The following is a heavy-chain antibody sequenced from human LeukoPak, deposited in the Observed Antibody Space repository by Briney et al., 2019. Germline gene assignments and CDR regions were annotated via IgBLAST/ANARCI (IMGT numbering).Heavy chain of an antibody. D-gene: IGHD2-8*01. J-gene: IGHJ5*02. Sequence: SVKVSCKASGGTFSSYAISWVRQAPGQGLEWMGRIIPIFGTANYAQKFQGRVTITTDESTSTAYMELSSLRSEDTAVYYCARDGYCTNGVCYPRFDHWGQGTLVTVSS. CDR2: IIPIFGTA. CDR3: ARDGYCTNGVCYPRFDH. V-gene: IGHV1-69*05. CDR1: GGTFSSYA.